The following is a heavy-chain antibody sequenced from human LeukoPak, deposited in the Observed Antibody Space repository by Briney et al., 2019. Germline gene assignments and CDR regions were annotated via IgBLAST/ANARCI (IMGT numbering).Heavy chain of an antibody. J-gene: IGHJ4*02. CDR2: LSYDGSNK. Sequence: GGSLRLSCAASGFTFSSYAMHWVRQAPGKGLEWVAVLSYDGSNKYYADSVKGRFTISRDNSKNTLYLQMNSLRDEDTAVYYCARDYNFYYDSSGYYTYWGQGTLVTVSS. D-gene: IGHD3-22*01. CDR1: GFTFSSYA. V-gene: IGHV3-30*01. CDR3: ARDYNFYYDSSGYYTY.